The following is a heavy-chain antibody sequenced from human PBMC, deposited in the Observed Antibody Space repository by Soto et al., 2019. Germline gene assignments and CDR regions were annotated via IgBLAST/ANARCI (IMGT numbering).Heavy chain of an antibody. J-gene: IGHJ4*02. CDR3: VRRVSGNYDY. CDR1: GFTFSSYD. CDR2: ISSNGGTT. V-gene: IGHV3-64*01. Sequence: EVQMAESVGGMVQLGGSLRLSCVASGFTFSSYDMHWVRQAPGKGLEYVSSISSNGGTTYYGNSVKGRFTISRDNSKNTLYLQMGSLRAEDMAVYYCVRRVSGNYDYWGQGTLVTVSS. D-gene: IGHD1-7*01.